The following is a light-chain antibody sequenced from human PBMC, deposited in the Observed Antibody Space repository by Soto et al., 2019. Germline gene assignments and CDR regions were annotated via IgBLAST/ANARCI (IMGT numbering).Light chain of an antibody. J-gene: IGLJ2*01. CDR2: RNS. CDR3: AAWDDSLSGVV. CDR1: SSNIGSNY. Sequence: QAVVTQPPSASGTPGQRVTISCSGSSSNIGSNYVYWYQQLPGTAPKLLIYRNSQRPSGVPDRFSGSKSGTSASLAISGLRCEDEADSYCAAWDDSLSGVVFGGGTKLTVL. V-gene: IGLV1-47*01.